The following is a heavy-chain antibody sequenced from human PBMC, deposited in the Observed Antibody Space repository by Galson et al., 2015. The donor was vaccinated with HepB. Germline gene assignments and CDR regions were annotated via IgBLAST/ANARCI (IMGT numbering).Heavy chain of an antibody. J-gene: IGHJ5*02. CDR1: GGTFSSYT. CDR3: AREVGSVAGNWFDP. CDR2: IIPILGIA. D-gene: IGHD1-26*01. V-gene: IGHV1-69*04. Sequence: SVTVSCKASGGTFSSYTISWVRQAPGQGLEWMGRIIPILGIANYAQKFQDRVTITADKSTSTAYMELSSLRSEDTAVYYCAREVGSVAGNWFDPWGQGTLVTVSS.